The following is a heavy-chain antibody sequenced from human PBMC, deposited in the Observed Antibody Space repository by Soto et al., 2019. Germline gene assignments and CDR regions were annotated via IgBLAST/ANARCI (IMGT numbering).Heavy chain of an antibody. Sequence: EVQLVESGGGLVEPGGSLRLSCTASGFTFSNAWMTWVRQAPGKGLEWVGRIKSKTDGGTTDYAAPVKGRFTTSRDDSKNTMYLQMNSLKTEDTAVYHCTIPRGPMIRPWGQGTLVTVSS. CDR2: IKSKTDGGTT. D-gene: IGHD3-22*01. J-gene: IGHJ5*02. CDR1: GFTFSNAW. V-gene: IGHV3-15*01. CDR3: TIPRGPMIRP.